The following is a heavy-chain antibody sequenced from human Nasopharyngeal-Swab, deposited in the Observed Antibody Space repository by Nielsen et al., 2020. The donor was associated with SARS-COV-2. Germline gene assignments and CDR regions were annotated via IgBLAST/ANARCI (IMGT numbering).Heavy chain of an antibody. CDR3: AKLSPYYYGSGSSHDAFDI. J-gene: IGHJ3*02. CDR2: ISSSSTI. Sequence: WIRQPPGKGLEWVSYISSSSTIYYADSVKGRFTISRDNSKNTLYLQMNSLRAEDTAVYYCAKLSPYYYGSGSSHDAFDIWGQGTMVTVSS. V-gene: IGHV3-69-1*01. D-gene: IGHD3-10*01.